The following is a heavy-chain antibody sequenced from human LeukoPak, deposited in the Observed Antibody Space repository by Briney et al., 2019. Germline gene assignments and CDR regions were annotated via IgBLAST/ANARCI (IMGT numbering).Heavy chain of an antibody. CDR3: ARGGDCGGDCHDAFDI. CDR2: IIPIFGTA. V-gene: IGHV1-69*05. Sequence: ASVKVSCKASGGTFSSYAISWVRQAPGQGLEWMGGIIPIFGTANYAQTFQGRVTITTDESTSTAYMELSSLRSEDTAVYYCARGGDCGGDCHDAFDIWGQGTMVTVSS. CDR1: GGTFSSYA. D-gene: IGHD2-21*02. J-gene: IGHJ3*02.